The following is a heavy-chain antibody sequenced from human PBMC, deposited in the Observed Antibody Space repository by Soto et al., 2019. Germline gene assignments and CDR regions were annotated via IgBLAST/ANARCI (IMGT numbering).Heavy chain of an antibody. Sequence: GESLKISCAASGFTFSSYAMSWVRQAPGKGLEWVSAISGSGGSTYYADSVKGRFTISRDNSKNTLYLQMNSLRAEDTAVYYCAKERFRSYFDYWGQGTLVTVSS. CDR1: GFTFSSYA. CDR3: AKERFRSYFDY. V-gene: IGHV3-23*01. J-gene: IGHJ4*02. CDR2: ISGSGGST. D-gene: IGHD3-3*01.